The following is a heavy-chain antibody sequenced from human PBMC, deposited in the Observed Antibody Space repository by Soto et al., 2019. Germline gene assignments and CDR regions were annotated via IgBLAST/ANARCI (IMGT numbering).Heavy chain of an antibody. CDR1: GFTLSNYE. V-gene: IGHV3-48*03. J-gene: IGHJ6*02. Sequence: PGGSLRLSCAGSGFTLSNYEMNWVRQAPGKGLEWVSYISTGGSSIYYADSMKGRFTIARDNGKNSVYLQMSSLRAEDTATYYCARERGGLSGADVWGQGTTVTVSS. CDR3: ARERGGLSGADV. D-gene: IGHD1-26*01. CDR2: ISTGGSSI.